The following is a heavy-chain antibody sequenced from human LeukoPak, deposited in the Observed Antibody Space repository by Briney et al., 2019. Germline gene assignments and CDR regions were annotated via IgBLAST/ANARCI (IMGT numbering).Heavy chain of an antibody. Sequence: SETLSLTCTVSGGSISSSSYYWGWIRQPAGKGLEWIGRIYTSGSTNYNPSLKSRVTMSVDTSKNQFSLKLSSVTAADTAVYYCARASTVTTFDYWGQGTLVTVSS. CDR1: GGSISSSSYY. CDR3: ARASTVTTFDY. V-gene: IGHV4-61*02. CDR2: IYTSGST. D-gene: IGHD4-11*01. J-gene: IGHJ4*02.